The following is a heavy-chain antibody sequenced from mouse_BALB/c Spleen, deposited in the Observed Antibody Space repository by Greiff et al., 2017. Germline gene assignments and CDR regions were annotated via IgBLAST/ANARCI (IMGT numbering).Heavy chain of an antibody. Sequence: QVQLKESGAELVRPGASVTLSCKASGYTFTDYEMHWVKQTPVHGLEWIGAIDPETGGTAYNQKFKGKATLTADKSSSTAYMELRSLTSEDSAVYYCTRGGLRLHYFDYWGQGTTLTVSS. V-gene: IGHV1-15*01. D-gene: IGHD1-2*01. CDR3: TRGGLRLHYFDY. J-gene: IGHJ2*01. CDR1: GYTFTDYE. CDR2: IDPETGGT.